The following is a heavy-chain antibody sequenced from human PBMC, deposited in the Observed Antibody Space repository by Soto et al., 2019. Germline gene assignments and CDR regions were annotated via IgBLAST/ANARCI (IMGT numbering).Heavy chain of an antibody. J-gene: IGHJ4*02. CDR2: ISGSGGST. D-gene: IGHD3-22*01. CDR3: AKTYYYGSSGYYPEGYFDY. Sequence: GGSLRLSCAASGFTFSSYAMSWVRQAPGKGLEWVSAISGSGGSTYYADSVKGRFTISRDNSKNTLYLQMNSLRAEDTAVYYCAKTYYYGSSGYYPEGYFDYWGQGTLVTVSS. V-gene: IGHV3-23*01. CDR1: GFTFSSYA.